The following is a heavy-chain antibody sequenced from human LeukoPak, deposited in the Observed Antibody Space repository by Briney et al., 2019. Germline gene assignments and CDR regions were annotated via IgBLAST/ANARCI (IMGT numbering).Heavy chain of an antibody. CDR2: IYHSGST. V-gene: IGHV4-38-2*01. CDR3: ASSGWAGYYYYMDV. D-gene: IGHD6-19*01. Sequence: PSETLSLTCALSGYSISSGYYWGWIRQPPGKGLEWIGSIYHSGSTYYNPSLKSRVTISVDTSKNQFSLKLSSVTAADTAVYYCASSGWAGYYYYMDVWGKGTTVTVSS. J-gene: IGHJ6*03. CDR1: GYSISSGYY.